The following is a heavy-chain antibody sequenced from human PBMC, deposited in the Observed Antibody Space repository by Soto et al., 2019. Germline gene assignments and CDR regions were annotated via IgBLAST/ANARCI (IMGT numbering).Heavy chain of an antibody. Sequence: SETLSLTCTVSGGSISSYYWSWIRQPPGKGLEWIGYIYYSGSTNYNPSLKSRVTISVDTSKNQFSLKLRSVTAADTAVYYCARVYCSSTSCYAMDVWGQGTTVTVSS. CDR1: GGSISSYY. J-gene: IGHJ6*02. CDR2: IYYSGST. CDR3: ARVYCSSTSCYAMDV. D-gene: IGHD2-2*01. V-gene: IGHV4-59*01.